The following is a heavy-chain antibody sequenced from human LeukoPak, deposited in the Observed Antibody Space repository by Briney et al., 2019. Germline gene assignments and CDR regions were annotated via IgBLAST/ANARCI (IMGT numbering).Heavy chain of an antibody. J-gene: IGHJ5*02. Sequence: GGSLRLSCAASGFTFSSYGMHWVRQAPGKELEWVAVIWYDGSNKYYADSVKGRFTISRDNSKNTLYLQMNSLRAEDTAVYYCASRATVTTDRFWFDPWGQGTLVTVSS. CDR1: GFTFSSYG. CDR2: IWYDGSNK. D-gene: IGHD4-11*01. V-gene: IGHV3-33*01. CDR3: ASRATVTTDRFWFDP.